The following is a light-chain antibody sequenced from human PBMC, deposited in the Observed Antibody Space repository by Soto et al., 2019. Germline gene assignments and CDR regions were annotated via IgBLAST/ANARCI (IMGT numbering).Light chain of an antibody. CDR3: QQYNKWRT. Sequence: EIVLTQSPGTLSLSPGEGATLSCRASQSVSSNLAWYQQKPGQAPRLLIYGASTRATGIPARFSGSGSGTEFTLTIDSLQSEDFAVYYCQQYNKWRTFGQGTKVDIK. V-gene: IGKV3-15*01. J-gene: IGKJ1*01. CDR2: GAS. CDR1: QSVSSN.